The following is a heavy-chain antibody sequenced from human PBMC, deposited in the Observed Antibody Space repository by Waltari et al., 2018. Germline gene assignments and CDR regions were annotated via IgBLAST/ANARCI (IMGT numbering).Heavy chain of an antibody. J-gene: IGHJ4*02. V-gene: IGHV4-4*07. CDR3: ARGAAAGIDY. D-gene: IGHD6-13*01. CDR2: IDTSVST. CDR1: GCPISSYY. Sequence: QVQLQESGPGLVKPSETLSLTCTVSGCPISSYYWSWIRPPAGKGLEWSGRIDTSVSTNYNPSLKSRVTMSVDTSKNQFSLKLSSVTAADTAVYYCARGAAAGIDYWGQGTLVTVSS.